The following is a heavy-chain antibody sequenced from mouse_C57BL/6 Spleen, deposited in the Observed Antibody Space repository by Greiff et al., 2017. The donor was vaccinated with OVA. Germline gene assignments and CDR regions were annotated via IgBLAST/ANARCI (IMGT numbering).Heavy chain of an antibody. V-gene: IGHV1-81*01. J-gene: IGHJ1*03. CDR3: ARFGDYDVYWYFDV. D-gene: IGHD2-4*01. CDR2: IYPRSGNT. CDR1: GYTFTSYG. Sequence: VQLKESGAELARPGASVKLSCKASGYTFTSYGISWVKQRTGQGLEWIGEIYPRSGNTYYNEKFKGKATLTADKSSSTAYMELRSLTSEDSAVYFCARFGDYDVYWYFDVWGTGTTVTVSS.